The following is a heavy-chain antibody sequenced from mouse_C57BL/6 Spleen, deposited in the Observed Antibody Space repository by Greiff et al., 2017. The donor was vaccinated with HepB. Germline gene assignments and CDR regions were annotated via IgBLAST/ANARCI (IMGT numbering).Heavy chain of an antibody. CDR3: APYDYDRGYYAMDY. Sequence: EVQLQQSGPVLVKPGASVKMSCKASGYTFTDYYMNWVKQSHGKSLEWIGVINPYNGGTSYNQKFKGKATLTVDKSSSTAYMELNSLTSEYSAVYYCAPYDYDRGYYAMDYWGQGTSVTVSS. J-gene: IGHJ4*01. CDR2: INPYNGGT. V-gene: IGHV1-19*01. D-gene: IGHD2-4*01. CDR1: GYTFTDYY.